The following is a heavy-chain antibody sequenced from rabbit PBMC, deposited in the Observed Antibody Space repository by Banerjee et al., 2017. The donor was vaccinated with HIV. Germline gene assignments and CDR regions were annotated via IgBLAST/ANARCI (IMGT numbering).Heavy chain of an antibody. CDR3: ARDLAGVIGWNFNL. J-gene: IGHJ4*01. CDR2: IYAGSSDST. Sequence: QEQLVEYGGDLVQPEGSLTLTCTASGFSFSSSYWICWVRQAPGKGLEWIACIYAGSSDSTYYASWAKGRFTISSTSSTTVTLQMTSLTAADTATYFCARDLAGVIGWNFNLWGQGTLVTVS. D-gene: IGHD4-1*01. V-gene: IGHV1S45*01. CDR1: GFSFSSSYW.